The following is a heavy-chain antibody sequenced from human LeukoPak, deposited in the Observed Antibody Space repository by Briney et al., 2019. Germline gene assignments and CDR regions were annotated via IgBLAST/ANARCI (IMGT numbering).Heavy chain of an antibody. CDR3: ATDGAGDYLNH. V-gene: IGHV1-24*01. CDR2: FNPEDGET. J-gene: IGHJ4*02. Sequence: GASVKVSCEVSGYIFTELSMHWVRQAPGQGLEWMGGFNPEDGETFYAQKFQGRVNMTEDTSTDTAYMELSSLSYDDTAVYYCATDGAGDYLNHWGQGTLVTVSS. CDR1: GYIFTELS. D-gene: IGHD4-17*01.